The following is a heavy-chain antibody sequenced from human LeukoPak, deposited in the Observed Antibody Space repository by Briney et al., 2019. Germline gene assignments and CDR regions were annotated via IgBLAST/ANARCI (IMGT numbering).Heavy chain of an antibody. D-gene: IGHD1-26*01. CDR1: GFTVSSNY. V-gene: IGHV3-66*01. Sequence: GGSLRLSCAASGFTVSSNYMSWVRQAPGKGLEWVSVIYSGGSTYYADSVKGRFTISRDNSKNTLYLQMNSLRAEDTAVYYCAREGATTYRGYWGQGTLVTVSS. CDR2: IYSGGST. J-gene: IGHJ4*02. CDR3: AREGATTYRGY.